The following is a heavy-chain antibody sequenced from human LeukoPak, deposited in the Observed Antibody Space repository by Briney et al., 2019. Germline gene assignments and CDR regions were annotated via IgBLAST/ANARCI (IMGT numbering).Heavy chain of an antibody. Sequence: SCKASGGTFSSYAMHWVRQAPGKGLEWVAVISYDGSNKYYADSVKGRFTISRDDSKNTLYLQMNSLRAEDTAVYYCARSVVVTAPSDYWGQGTLVTVSS. D-gene: IGHD2-21*02. CDR3: ARSVVVTAPSDY. J-gene: IGHJ4*02. CDR2: ISYDGSNK. V-gene: IGHV3-30-3*01. CDR1: GGTFSSYA.